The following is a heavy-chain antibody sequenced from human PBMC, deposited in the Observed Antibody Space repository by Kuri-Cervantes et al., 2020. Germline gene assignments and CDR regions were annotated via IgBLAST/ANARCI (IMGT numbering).Heavy chain of an antibody. V-gene: IGHV3-74*01. J-gene: IGHJ4*02. CDR2: IDTDGSTT. CDR1: GSTFDDYA. Sequence: GESLKISCAASGSTFDDYAMHWVRQVPGKGLVWVSRIDTDGSTTTYADSVKGRFTISRDNAKNTLYLQMSSLRVEDTAVYYCIRDLAGAYGYWGQGVVVTVSS. CDR3: IRDLAGAYGY. D-gene: IGHD6-19*01.